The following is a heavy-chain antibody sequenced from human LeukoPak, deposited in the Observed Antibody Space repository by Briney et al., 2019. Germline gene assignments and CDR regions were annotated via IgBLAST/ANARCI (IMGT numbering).Heavy chain of an antibody. CDR3: ARGYSGYYYFWGRNAFDI. CDR2: MNPNSGNT. D-gene: IGHD5-12*01. V-gene: IGHV1-8*01. J-gene: IGHJ3*02. CDR1: GYTFTSYD. Sequence: ASVKVSCKASGYTFTSYDINWVRQATGQGLEWMGWMNPNSGNTGYAQKFQGRVTMTRNTSISTAYMELSSLRSEDTAVYYCARGYSGYYYFWGRNAFDIWGQGTMVTVSS.